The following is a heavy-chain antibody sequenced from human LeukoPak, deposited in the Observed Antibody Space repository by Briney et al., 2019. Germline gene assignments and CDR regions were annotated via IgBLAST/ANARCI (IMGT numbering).Heavy chain of an antibody. CDR2: INSDGSKT. Sequence: GGSLRLSCAASEFTFSNYWMHWVRQAPGKGLVWVALINSDGSKTIYADSVKGQFTISRDNAKSTLYLQMSSLRVEDTAVYYCARDGTYGRFDYWGLGNLVTVSS. CDR1: EFTFSNYW. D-gene: IGHD2-21*01. CDR3: ARDGTYGRFDY. J-gene: IGHJ4*02. V-gene: IGHV3-74*01.